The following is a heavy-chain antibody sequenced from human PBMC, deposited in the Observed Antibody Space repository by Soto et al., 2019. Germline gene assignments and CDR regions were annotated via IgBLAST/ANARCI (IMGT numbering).Heavy chain of an antibody. CDR1: GYTFTSYG. V-gene: IGHV1-18*04. D-gene: IGHD6-6*01. J-gene: IGHJ3*02. CDR3: ARDRDFPEARPDAFDI. Sequence: ASVKVSCKASGYTFTSYGISWVRQAPGQGLEWMGWISAYNGNTNYAQKLQGRVTMTTDTSTSTAYMELRSLRSDDTAVYYCARDRDFPEARPDAFDIWGQGTMVTVSS. CDR2: ISAYNGNT.